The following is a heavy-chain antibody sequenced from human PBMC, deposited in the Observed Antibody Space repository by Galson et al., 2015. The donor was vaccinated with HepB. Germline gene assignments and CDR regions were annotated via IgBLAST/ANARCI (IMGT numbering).Heavy chain of an antibody. J-gene: IGHJ5*02. D-gene: IGHD2-2*01. Sequence: SLRLSCAASGFTFNSYSMNWVRQAPGKGLEWLSYVTSDSGIIYYAESVKGRFTVSRDNAKNSLYLQMNSLRADDTAVYYCARDHVSYCSGSSCFSRVPFDPWGQGTPVTVSS. CDR1: GFTFNSYS. CDR2: VTSDSGII. CDR3: ARDHVSYCSGSSCFSRVPFDP. V-gene: IGHV3-48*01.